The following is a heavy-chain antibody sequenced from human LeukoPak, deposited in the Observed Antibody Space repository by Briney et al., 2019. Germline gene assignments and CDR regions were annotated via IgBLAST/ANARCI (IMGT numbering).Heavy chain of an antibody. D-gene: IGHD3-9*01. CDR3: ARGSILTGWNWFDP. V-gene: IGHV3-21*01. CDR1: GFTFSSYS. CDR2: ISSSSSYI. J-gene: IGHJ5*02. Sequence: GGSLRLSCAASGFTFSSYSMNWVRQAPGKGPEWVSSISSSSSYIYYADSVKGRFTISRDNAKNSLYLQMNSLRAEDTAVYYCARGSILTGWNWFDPWGQGTLVTVSS.